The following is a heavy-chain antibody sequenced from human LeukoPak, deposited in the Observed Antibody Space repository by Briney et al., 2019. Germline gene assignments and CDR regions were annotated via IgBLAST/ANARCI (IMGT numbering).Heavy chain of an antibody. CDR3: ARGEAAGTEFGWSYP. Sequence: PGRSLRLSCAASGFTFSSYGMHWVRQAPGKGLEWVAVIWYDGSNKYYADSVKGRFTISRDNSKNTLYLQMNSLRAEDTAVYYCARGEAAGTEFGWSYPWGQGTTVTVSS. CDR1: GFTFSSYG. V-gene: IGHV3-33*01. CDR2: IWYDGSNK. J-gene: IGHJ6*02. D-gene: IGHD6-13*01.